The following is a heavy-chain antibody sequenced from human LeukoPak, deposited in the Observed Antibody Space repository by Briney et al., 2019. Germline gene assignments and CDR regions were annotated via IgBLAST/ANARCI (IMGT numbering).Heavy chain of an antibody. Sequence: ASVKVSCKASGYTFTSYDINWVRQATGQGLEWMGWMNPNSGNTGYAQKFQGRVTMTRNTSISTAYMELSSLRSEDTAVYYCARGAWRYYYDSSGTRDSYFDYWGQGTLVTVSS. CDR3: ARGAWRYYYDSSGTRDSYFDY. D-gene: IGHD3-22*01. J-gene: IGHJ4*02. V-gene: IGHV1-8*01. CDR1: GYTFTSYD. CDR2: MNPNSGNT.